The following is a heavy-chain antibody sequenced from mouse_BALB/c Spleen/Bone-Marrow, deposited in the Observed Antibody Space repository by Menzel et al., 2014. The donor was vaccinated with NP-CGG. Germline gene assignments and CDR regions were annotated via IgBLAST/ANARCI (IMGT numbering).Heavy chain of an antibody. J-gene: IGHJ2*01. V-gene: IGHV14-3*02. Sequence: EVQVVESGAELVKPGAPVKLSCTASGFNIKDTYIHWVKQRPGQGLDWIGRIDPASDNTQYDPKFQGKATLTADTSSNTAYLQLSSLTSEDTAVYYCATLTGHFDYWGQGTILTVSS. CDR1: GFNIKDTY. CDR2: IDPASDNT. CDR3: ATLTGHFDY. D-gene: IGHD4-1*01.